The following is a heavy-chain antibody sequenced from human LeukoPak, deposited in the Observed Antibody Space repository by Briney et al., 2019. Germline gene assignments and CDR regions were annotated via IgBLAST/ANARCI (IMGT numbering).Heavy chain of an antibody. V-gene: IGHV4-4*02. Sequence: PSETLPLTCAVSGGPNCNSKWWTWVRQPPGKGLEWIGEVHDSGSTNYNPSLKSRVTISLDKSSNQLCLMLNSVTAADTAVYYCASRWELTGEPYWGQGTLVTVSS. CDR3: ASRWELTGEPY. J-gene: IGHJ4*02. D-gene: IGHD3-10*01. CDR1: GGPNCNSKW. CDR2: VHDSGST.